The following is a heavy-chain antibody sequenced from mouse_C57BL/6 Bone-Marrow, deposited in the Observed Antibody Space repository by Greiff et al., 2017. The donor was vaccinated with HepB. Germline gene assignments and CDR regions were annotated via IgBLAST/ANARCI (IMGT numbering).Heavy chain of an antibody. CDR1: GFSLSTFG. J-gene: IGHJ4*01. CDR2: IWGGGST. Sequence: QVTLKESGPGILQPSQTLSLTCSFSGFSLSTFGMGVGWIRQPSGKGLEWLGVIWGGGSTNYNSALMSRLSISKDNSKSQVFLKMNSLQTDDTAMYYCAKHLDYWGQGTSVTVSS. CDR3: AKHLDY. V-gene: IGHV2-9*01.